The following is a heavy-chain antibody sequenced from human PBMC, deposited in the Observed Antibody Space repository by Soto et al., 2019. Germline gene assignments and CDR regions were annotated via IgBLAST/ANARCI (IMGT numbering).Heavy chain of an antibody. CDR1: GLTFSSYA. D-gene: IGHD6-19*01. V-gene: IGHV3-23*01. J-gene: IGHJ4*02. CDR2: ISGSGGST. CDR3: AKESLSAVAGTADY. Sequence: LRLSCAASGLTFSSYAMGWVRQAPGKGLEWVSAISGSGGSTYYADSVKGRFTISRDNSKNTLYLQMNSLRAEDTAVYYCAKESLSAVAGTADYWGQGTLVTVSS.